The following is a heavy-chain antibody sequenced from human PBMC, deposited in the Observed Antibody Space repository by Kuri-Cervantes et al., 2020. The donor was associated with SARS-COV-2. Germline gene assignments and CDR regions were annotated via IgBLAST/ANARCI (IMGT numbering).Heavy chain of an antibody. CDR2: ISFDGRNT. D-gene: IGHD6-13*01. CDR3: AKETGAAGSSWMSYFDN. J-gene: IGHJ4*02. V-gene: IGHV3-30*04. CDR1: GFIFSDYA. Sequence: GESLKISCEASGFIFSDYAIDWVRQAPGKGLEWVAIISFDGRNTHYADSVKGRFTISRDNSKSTLYLEMNSLRDEDTGVYYCAKETGAAGSSWMSYFDNWGLGTQVTVSS.